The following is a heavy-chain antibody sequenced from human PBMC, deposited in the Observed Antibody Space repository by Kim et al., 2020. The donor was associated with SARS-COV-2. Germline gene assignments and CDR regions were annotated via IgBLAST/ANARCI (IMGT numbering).Heavy chain of an antibody. CDR3: ASLNYDILTGYYSHFFMDV. Sequence: KSRVTISVDTSKNQFALKLSSVTAADTAVYYCASLNYDILTGYYSHFFMDVWGQGTTVTVSS. V-gene: IGHV4-39*06. J-gene: IGHJ6*02. D-gene: IGHD3-9*01.